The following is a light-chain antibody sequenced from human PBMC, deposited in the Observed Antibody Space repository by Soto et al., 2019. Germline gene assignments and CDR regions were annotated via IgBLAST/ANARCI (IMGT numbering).Light chain of an antibody. Sequence: QSALTQHRSVSGSPGQSVTISCTGTSSDVGGYNYVSWYQQYPGKAPKLMIYDVNKWPSGVPDRFSGSKSGTTASLTISVLQAEDEAYYYCCSYAGSYTWVFGGGTKLTVL. CDR1: SSDVGGYNY. CDR2: DVN. CDR3: CSYAGSYTWV. V-gene: IGLV2-11*01. J-gene: IGLJ3*02.